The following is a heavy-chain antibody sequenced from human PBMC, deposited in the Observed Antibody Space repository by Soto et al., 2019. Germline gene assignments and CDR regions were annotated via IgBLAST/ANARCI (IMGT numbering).Heavy chain of an antibody. CDR3: ARNGCSTWYYFDS. CDR2: IYYRGST. J-gene: IGHJ4*02. CDR1: GGSISNYY. Sequence: SETLSLTCIVSGGSISNYYWSWIRQPPGKGLEWIGYIYYRGSTNYNPSLKSRVTISIDTSKNQFFLKLNSVTAADTGLYFCARNGCSTWYYFDSWGQGTVVTVSS. V-gene: IGHV4-59*12. D-gene: IGHD6-13*01.